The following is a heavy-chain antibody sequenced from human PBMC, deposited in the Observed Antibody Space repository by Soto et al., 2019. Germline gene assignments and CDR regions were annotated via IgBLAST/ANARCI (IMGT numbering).Heavy chain of an antibody. V-gene: IGHV3-30*18. CDR2: ISYEGSHT. CDR3: AKEVHCGGGSCSWSEGFAY. D-gene: IGHD2-15*01. Sequence: QVQLVESGGGVVQPGRSLRLSCAASGFIFSSYGMHWVRQAPGKGLEWVAVISYEGSHTYYADSVKGRFTITRDNSKNALYLPMNSLRSEDTAVYYCAKEVHCGGGSCSWSEGFAYWGQGTLLTVSS. J-gene: IGHJ4*02. CDR1: GFIFSSYG.